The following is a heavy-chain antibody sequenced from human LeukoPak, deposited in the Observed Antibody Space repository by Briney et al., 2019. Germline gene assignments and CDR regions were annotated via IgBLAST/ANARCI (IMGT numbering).Heavy chain of an antibody. V-gene: IGHV4-34*01. CDR2: INHSGST. CDR1: GGSIISGDYY. CDR3: ARGVNSSGWYTPFPFDY. D-gene: IGHD6-19*01. Sequence: SETLSLTCTVSGGSIISGDYYWSWIRQPPGKGLEWIGEINHSGSTNYNPSLKSRVTISVDTSKNQFSLKLSSVTAADTAVYYCARGVNSSGWYTPFPFDYWGQGTLVTVSS. J-gene: IGHJ4*02.